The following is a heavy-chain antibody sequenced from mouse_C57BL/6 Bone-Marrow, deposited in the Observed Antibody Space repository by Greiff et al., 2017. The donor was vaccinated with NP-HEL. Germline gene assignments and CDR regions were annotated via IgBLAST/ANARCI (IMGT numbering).Heavy chain of an antibody. D-gene: IGHD1-1*01. CDR2: IWSGGST. V-gene: IGHV2-2*01. Sequence: VQLQQSGPGLVQPSQCLSISCTVSGFSLTSYGVHWVRQSPGKGLEWLGVIWSGGSTDYNAAFISRLSISKDNSKCQVFVKMNSLQADDTAIYYCARRDYYGSNYYYAMDYWGQGTTVTVSS. CDR3: ARRDYYGSNYYYAMDY. J-gene: IGHJ4*01. CDR1: GFSLTSYG.